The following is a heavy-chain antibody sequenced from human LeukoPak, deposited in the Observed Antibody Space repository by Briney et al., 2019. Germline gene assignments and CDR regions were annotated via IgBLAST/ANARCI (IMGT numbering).Heavy chain of an antibody. CDR3: ARDYDSSGYSDAFDI. D-gene: IGHD3-22*01. V-gene: IGHV3-20*04. CDR2: INWNGGST. J-gene: IGHJ3*02. CDR1: GFTFDDYG. Sequence: GGSLRPSCAASGFTFDDYGMSWVRQAPGKGLEWVSGINWNGGSTGYADSVKGRFTISRDNAKNSLYLQMNSLRAEDTALYYCARDYDSSGYSDAFDIWGQGTMVTVSS.